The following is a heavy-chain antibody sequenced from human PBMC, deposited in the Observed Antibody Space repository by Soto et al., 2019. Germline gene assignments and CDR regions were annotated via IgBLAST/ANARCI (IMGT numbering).Heavy chain of an antibody. J-gene: IGHJ5*02. CDR2: IYYSGST. CDR3: ARQVPAAIRLGWFDP. D-gene: IGHD2-2*02. CDR1: GGSISRSTYY. Sequence: SETLSLTCTVSGGSISRSTYYWGWIRQPPGKGLEWIGSIYYSGSTYYRPSHKSRVTISVDTSKNQFSLKLSSVTAADTAVYYCARQVPAAIRLGWFDPWGQGTLVTVSS. V-gene: IGHV4-39*01.